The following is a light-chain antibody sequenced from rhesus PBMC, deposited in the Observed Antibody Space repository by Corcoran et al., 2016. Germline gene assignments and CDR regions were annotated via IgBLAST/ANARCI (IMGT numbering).Light chain of an antibody. J-gene: IGKJ2*01. Sequence: DIQMTQSPSSLSASVGDRDTITCRASQDISNFLSWYQQKPGKAPKLLIYGVSTLQSGVPSRFSGSGSRTEFTLTITSLQPEDFATYFCLQYSSAPCSFSQGSKVDIK. CDR2: GVS. V-gene: IGKV1S21*01. CDR1: QDISNF. CDR3: LQYSSAPCS.